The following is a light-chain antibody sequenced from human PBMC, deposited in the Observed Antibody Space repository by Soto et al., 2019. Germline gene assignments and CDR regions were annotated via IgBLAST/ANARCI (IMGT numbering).Light chain of an antibody. Sequence: EIVMTQSPATLSVSPGERATLSCRASQSVSINLAWYQQKPGQAPRLLISGASTRATGIPGRFSGSGSGTEVTLTISSLQSEDFAVYYCQQYNNWPPYTFGQGTKLEIK. V-gene: IGKV3-15*01. J-gene: IGKJ2*01. CDR3: QQYNNWPPYT. CDR1: QSVSIN. CDR2: GAS.